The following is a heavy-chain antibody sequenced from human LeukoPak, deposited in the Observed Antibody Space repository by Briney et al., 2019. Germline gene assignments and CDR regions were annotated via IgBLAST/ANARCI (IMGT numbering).Heavy chain of an antibody. CDR1: GFTFSSYA. J-gene: IGHJ5*02. Sequence: AGGSLRLSCAASGFTFSSYAMSWVRQAPGKGLEWVSAISGSGGSTYYADSVKGRFTISRDNAKNSLYLQMNSLRAEDTAVYYCARDIWASWYDQNNWFDPWGQGTLVTVSS. CDR3: ARDIWASWYDQNNWFDP. D-gene: IGHD2-2*01. V-gene: IGHV3-23*01. CDR2: ISGSGGST.